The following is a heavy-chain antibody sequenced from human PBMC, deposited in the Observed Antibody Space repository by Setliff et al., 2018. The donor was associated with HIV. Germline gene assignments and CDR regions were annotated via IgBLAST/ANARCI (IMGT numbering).Heavy chain of an antibody. D-gene: IGHD3-3*01. Sequence: SETLSLTCSVSGGSFSGYYWSWIRQPPGKGLEWIGYIYIYNSGSTSYNPSLTSRVTISADTSRNQFSLKLTSVTAADTAIYYCARGVNFDYWGQGTQVTVSS. V-gene: IGHV4-59*01. CDR2: IYIYNSGST. J-gene: IGHJ4*02. CDR1: GGSFSGYY. CDR3: ARGVNFDY.